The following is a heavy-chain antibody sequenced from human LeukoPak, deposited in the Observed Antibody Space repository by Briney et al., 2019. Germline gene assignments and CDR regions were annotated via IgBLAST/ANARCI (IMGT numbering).Heavy chain of an antibody. CDR3: ARVGRVILAFDI. CDR2: IRYDGSNK. V-gene: IGHV3-30*02. CDR1: GFTFSSYG. J-gene: IGHJ3*02. Sequence: GGSLRLSCAASGFTFSSYGMHWVRQAPGKGLEWVAFIRYDGSNKYYADSVKGRFTISRDNSKNTLYLQMNSLRAEDTAVYYCARVGRVILAFDIWGQGTMVTVSS. D-gene: IGHD3-16*02.